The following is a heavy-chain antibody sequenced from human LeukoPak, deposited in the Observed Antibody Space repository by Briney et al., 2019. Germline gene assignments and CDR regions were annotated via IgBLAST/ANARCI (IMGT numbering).Heavy chain of an antibody. Sequence: PGGSLRLSCAASGFTFNRYNMNWVRRAPGKGLEWVSSISTSSSYIYYADSVRGRFTISRDNVKNSLYLQMNSLRAEDTAVYSCARGADGVSSNSRGWFDPWGQGTLVTVSS. V-gene: IGHV3-21*01. D-gene: IGHD2-15*01. J-gene: IGHJ5*02. CDR3: ARGADGVSSNSRGWFDP. CDR2: ISTSSSYI. CDR1: GFTFNRYN.